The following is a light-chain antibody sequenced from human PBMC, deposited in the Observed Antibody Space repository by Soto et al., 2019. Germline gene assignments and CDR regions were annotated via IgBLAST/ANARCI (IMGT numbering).Light chain of an antibody. CDR2: DAS. J-gene: IGKJ4*01. CDR1: EDVSDY. CDR3: QLYKNVILT. V-gene: IGKV1-33*01. Sequence: DLKMTQSPSSLSASVGDRVTLTCQASEDVSDYVNWYQQKPGRAPKLLIYDASKLETGVPSRFSGSGSGTDFTLTIRALQPEDFATYYCQLYKNVILTFGGGTRVDI.